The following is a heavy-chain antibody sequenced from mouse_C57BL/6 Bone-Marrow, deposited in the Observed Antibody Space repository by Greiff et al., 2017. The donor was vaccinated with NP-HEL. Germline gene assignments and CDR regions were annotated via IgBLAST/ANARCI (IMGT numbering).Heavy chain of an antibody. CDR1: GYAFSSSW. J-gene: IGHJ3*01. CDR2: IYPGDGDT. D-gene: IGHD1-1*01. V-gene: IGHV1-82*01. CDR3: ARPFYYGSSYGFAY. Sequence: QVQLQQSGPELVKPGASVKISCKASGYAFSSSWMNWVKQRPGKGLEWIGRIYPGDGDTNYNGKFKGKATLTADKSSSTAYMQLSSLTSEDSAVYFCARPFYYGSSYGFAYWGQGTLVTVSA.